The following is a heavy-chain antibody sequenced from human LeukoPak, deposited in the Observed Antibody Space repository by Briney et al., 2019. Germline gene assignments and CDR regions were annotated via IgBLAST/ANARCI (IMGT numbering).Heavy chain of an antibody. J-gene: IGHJ4*02. V-gene: IGHV3-30*03. CDR2: ISYDGSNK. CDR1: GFTFSSYG. CDR3: ARDLYDSSGYRFDY. Sequence: PGGSLRLSCAASGFTFSSYGMHWVRQAPGKGLEWVAVISYDGSNKYYADSVKGRFTISRDNSKNTLYLQMNSLRAEDTAVYYCARDLYDSSGYRFDYWGQGTLVTVSS. D-gene: IGHD3-22*01.